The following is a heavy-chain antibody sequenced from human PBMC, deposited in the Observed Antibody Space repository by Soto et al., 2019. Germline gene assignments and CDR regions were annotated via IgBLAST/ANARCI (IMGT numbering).Heavy chain of an antibody. CDR3: AKSRYSGYVFPNGVDY. J-gene: IGHJ4*02. D-gene: IGHD5-12*01. CDR1: GFTFSSYA. V-gene: IGHV3-23*01. Sequence: GGSLRLSCAASGFTFSSYAMSWVRQAPGKGLEWVSAISGSGGSTYYADSVKGRFTISRDNSKNTLYLQMNSLRAEDTAVYYCAKSRYSGYVFPNGVDYWGQGTLVTVSS. CDR2: ISGSGGST.